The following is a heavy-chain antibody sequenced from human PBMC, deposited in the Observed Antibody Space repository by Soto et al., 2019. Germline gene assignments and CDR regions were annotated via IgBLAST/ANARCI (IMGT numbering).Heavy chain of an antibody. CDR3: AREGGYYTNSVCYYYYYMDV. CDR2: MNPNSGNT. J-gene: IGHJ6*03. Sequence: QVQLVQSGAEVKKPGASVKVSCKASGYTFTSYDINWVRQATGQGLEWMGWMNPNSGNTGYAQKLQGRVTMTRNTSINTAYMELSSLRSEDTAVYYCAREGGYYTNSVCYYYYYMDVWGKGTTVTVSS. D-gene: IGHD2-8*01. CDR1: GYTFTSYD. V-gene: IGHV1-8*01.